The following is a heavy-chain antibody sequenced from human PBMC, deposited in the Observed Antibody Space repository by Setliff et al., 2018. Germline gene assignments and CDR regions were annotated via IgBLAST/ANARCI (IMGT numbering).Heavy chain of an antibody. CDR2: IKQDESEK. CDR3: ARSSLPGKGWYDY. Sequence: GGSLRLSCAASGFTFTNYWINWVRQAPGKGLEWVANIKQDESEKHYVGSVKGRFTISRDNVKNLLYLQMSSLRAEDTAVYYCARSSLPGKGWYDYWGQGTLVTSPQ. J-gene: IGHJ4*02. D-gene: IGHD2-15*01. V-gene: IGHV3-7*01. CDR1: GFTFTNYW.